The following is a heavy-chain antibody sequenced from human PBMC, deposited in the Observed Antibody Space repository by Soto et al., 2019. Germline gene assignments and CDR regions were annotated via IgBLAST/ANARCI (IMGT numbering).Heavy chain of an antibody. CDR3: ARGLIGAEDY. J-gene: IGHJ4*02. Sequence: QVQLVESGGGVVQPGRSLRLSCAASGFTFSSYGMHWVRQAPGKGLEWVAVIWYDGSNKHYADSVKGRFTISRDNSKNTMYVQMNSLRAEDNAVYYWARGLIGAEDYWGQGNLVTVSS. D-gene: IGHD4-17*01. CDR1: GFTFSSYG. V-gene: IGHV3-33*01. CDR2: IWYDGSNK.